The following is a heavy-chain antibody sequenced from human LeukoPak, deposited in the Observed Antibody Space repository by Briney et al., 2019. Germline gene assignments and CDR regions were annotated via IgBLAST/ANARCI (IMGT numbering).Heavy chain of an antibody. Sequence: PSETLSLTCAVYGGSFSGYYWSWIRQPPGKGLEWIGEINHSGSTNYNPSLKSRVTISIDTSKNQFSLRLSSVTAADTAVYYCARGPVDYDFWSGYYRVHLFDYWGQGTLVTVSS. D-gene: IGHD3-3*01. CDR2: INHSGST. CDR3: ARGPVDYDFWSGYYRVHLFDY. J-gene: IGHJ4*02. V-gene: IGHV4-34*01. CDR1: GGSFSGYY.